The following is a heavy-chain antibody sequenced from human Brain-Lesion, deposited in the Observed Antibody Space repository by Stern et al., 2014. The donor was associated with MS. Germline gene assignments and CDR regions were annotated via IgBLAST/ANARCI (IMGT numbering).Heavy chain of an antibody. CDR1: GGSVSSTSYA. Sequence: QLVESGPGLVKPSETLSLTCTVAGGSVSSTSYAWAWIRQPPGKGLEWIGTIYYSGNPYSSPSLKSRLTISLDTSKNQFSVQLRSVTAADTAVYYCAGEEDIRYCSGGSCTGNWFDPWGQGTLVTVSS. CDR3: AGEEDIRYCSGGSCTGNWFDP. V-gene: IGHV4-39*01. J-gene: IGHJ5*02. CDR2: IYYSGNP. D-gene: IGHD2-15*01.